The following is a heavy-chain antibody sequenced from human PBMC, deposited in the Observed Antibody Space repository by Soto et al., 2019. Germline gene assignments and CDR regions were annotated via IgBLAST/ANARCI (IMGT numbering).Heavy chain of an antibody. Sequence: GGSLRLSCAASGFTFSSYGMHWVRQAPGKGLEWVAVISYDGSNKYYADSVKGRFTISRDNSKNTLYLQMNSLRAEDTAVYYCAKKSQQQPFDDYWGQGTLVTVSS. D-gene: IGHD6-13*01. CDR2: ISYDGSNK. V-gene: IGHV3-30*18. CDR3: AKKSQQQPFDDY. J-gene: IGHJ4*02. CDR1: GFTFSSYG.